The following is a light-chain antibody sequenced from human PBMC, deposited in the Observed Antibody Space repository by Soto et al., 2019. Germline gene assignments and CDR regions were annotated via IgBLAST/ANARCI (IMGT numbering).Light chain of an antibody. CDR3: QKYNSALT. CDR1: QAISNY. V-gene: IGKV1-27*01. CDR2: SAS. J-gene: IGKJ5*01. Sequence: DIPMTQSPSSLSASVGDRVTITCRASQAISNYVAWYQQKPGKVPKLLIYSASTLQSGVSSRFSGSGSGTEFSLTISSLQPEDVSTYYCQKYNSALTFGQGTRLEI.